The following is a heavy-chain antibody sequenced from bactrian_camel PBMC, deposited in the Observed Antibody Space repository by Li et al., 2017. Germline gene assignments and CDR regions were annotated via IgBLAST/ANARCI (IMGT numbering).Heavy chain of an antibody. Sequence: HVQLVESGGGSVDAGGSLRLSCEASIYAYRRTCMGWFRQAPGKKREGVAAIYTRGGMTYYVDSVKGRFTISRDSAKQTLYLQMDNLRPEDNATYYCAHEYLCTAVQGFYPYSDYGQGTQVTVS. J-gene: IGHJ4*01. V-gene: IGHV3S54*01. D-gene: IGHD4*01. CDR2: IYTRGGMT. CDR1: IYAYRRTC.